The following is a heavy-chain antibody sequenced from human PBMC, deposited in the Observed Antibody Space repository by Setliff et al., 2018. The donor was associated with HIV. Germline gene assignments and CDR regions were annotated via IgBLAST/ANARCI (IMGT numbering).Heavy chain of an antibody. CDR3: ASSGYNYGGYYMDV. Sequence: LRLSCAPSGFRFSDYTMTWVRQAPGKGLECVSGISGSGDTIYYADSVKGRFTISRDNSKNSLYLQMNSLRAEDTAVYYCASSGYNYGGYYMDVWGKGTTVTVSS. J-gene: IGHJ6*03. CDR1: GFRFSDYT. D-gene: IGHD5-18*01. V-gene: IGHV3-23*01. CDR2: ISGSGDTI.